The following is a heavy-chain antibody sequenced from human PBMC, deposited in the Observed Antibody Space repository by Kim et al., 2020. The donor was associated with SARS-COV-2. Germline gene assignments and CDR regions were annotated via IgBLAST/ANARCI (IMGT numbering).Heavy chain of an antibody. CDR3: ARDMVRGYWFDP. V-gene: IGHV4-59*01. CDR1: GGSISSYY. Sequence: ETLSLTCTVSGGSISSYYWSWIRQPPGKGLEWIGYIYYSGSTNYNPSLKSRVTISVDTSKNQFSLKLSSVTAADTAVYYCARDMVRGYWFDPWGQGTLVTVSS. J-gene: IGHJ5*02. D-gene: IGHD3-10*01. CDR2: IYYSGST.